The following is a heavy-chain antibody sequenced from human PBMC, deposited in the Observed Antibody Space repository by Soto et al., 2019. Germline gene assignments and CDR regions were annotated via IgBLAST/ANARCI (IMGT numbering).Heavy chain of an antibody. CDR1: GDSVSSNSAA. D-gene: IGHD6-19*01. CDR3: ARDDIAVAVMRYYGMDV. Sequence: KQSQTLSLTCAISGDSVSSNSAAWNWIRQSPSRGLEWLGRTYYRSKWYNDYAVSVKSRITINPDTSKNQFSLQLNSVTPEDTAVYYCARDDIAVAVMRYYGMDVWGQGTTVTVSS. V-gene: IGHV6-1*01. CDR2: TYYRSKWYN. J-gene: IGHJ6*02.